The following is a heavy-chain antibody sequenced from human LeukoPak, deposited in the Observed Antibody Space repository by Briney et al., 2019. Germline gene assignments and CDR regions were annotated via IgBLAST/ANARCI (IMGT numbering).Heavy chain of an antibody. V-gene: IGHV3-21*01. CDR3: ARDSIVGASTDFDY. D-gene: IGHD1-26*01. J-gene: IGHJ4*02. CDR1: GFTFSSYD. Sequence: GGSLRLSCAASGFTFSSYDMSWVRQAPREGLEWVSSISTDSAYTYYADSVKGRFTISRDNAKNSLYLQMNSLRDEDTAVYYCARDSIVGASTDFDYWGQGTLVTVSS. CDR2: ISTDSAYT.